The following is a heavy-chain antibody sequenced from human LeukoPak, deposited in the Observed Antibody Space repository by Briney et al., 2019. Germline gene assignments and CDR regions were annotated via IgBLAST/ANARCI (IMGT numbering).Heavy chain of an antibody. CDR2: ISSSSSTI. CDR1: GFTFSSYS. Sequence: GGSLRLFCAASGFTFSSYSMNWVRQAPGKGLEWVSYISSSSSTIYYADSVKGRFTISRDNAKNSLYLQMNSLRDEDTAVYYCARDSPEPYYDFWSGYPRGGNFDYWGQGTLVTVSS. CDR3: ARDSPEPYYDFWSGYPRGGNFDY. J-gene: IGHJ4*02. D-gene: IGHD3-3*01. V-gene: IGHV3-48*02.